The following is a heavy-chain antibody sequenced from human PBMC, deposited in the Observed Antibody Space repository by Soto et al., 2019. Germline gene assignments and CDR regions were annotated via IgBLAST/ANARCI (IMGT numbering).Heavy chain of an antibody. CDR1: GGSLSNSV. CDR2: VITILGTA. V-gene: IGHV1-69*01. Sequence: QVQLLQSGAEVKKPGSSVKVSCTASGGSLSNSVISWVRQAPAQRLEWMGGVITILGTANYAQKFQGRVTMTADEATSTAYMDLSSLSPADTAVYYCARLGHPGHWGPGTLVLVSS. CDR3: ARLGHPGH. J-gene: IGHJ4*02.